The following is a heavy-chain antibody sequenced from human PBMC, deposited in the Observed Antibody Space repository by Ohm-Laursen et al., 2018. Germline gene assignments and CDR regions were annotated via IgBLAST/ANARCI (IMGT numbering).Heavy chain of an antibody. CDR1: GATISGYW. CDR2: INGDGSRP. D-gene: IGHD4-11*01. V-gene: IGHV3-74*01. CDR3: ARGSSRDYRE. J-gene: IGHJ4*02. Sequence: SLRLSCAASGATISGYWMHWVRQTPGKGLVWVSRINGDGSRPFCADSVKGRFTISRDNGQNVLYLQMTRLRADDTAIYYCARGSSRDYREWGQGTLVTVSS.